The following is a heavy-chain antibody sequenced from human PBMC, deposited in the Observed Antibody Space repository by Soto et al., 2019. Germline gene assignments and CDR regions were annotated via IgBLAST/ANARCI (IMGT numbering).Heavy chain of an antibody. Sequence: ASVKVSCKASGYTFTSYAMHWVRQAPGQRLEWMGWINAGNGNTKYSQKFQGRVTITRDTSASTAYMELSSLRSEDTAVYYCASPRPLVVVAAMSDYYGMDVWGQGTTVTVSS. CDR1: GYTFTSYA. D-gene: IGHD2-15*01. CDR2: INAGNGNT. CDR3: ASPRPLVVVAAMSDYYGMDV. J-gene: IGHJ6*02. V-gene: IGHV1-3*01.